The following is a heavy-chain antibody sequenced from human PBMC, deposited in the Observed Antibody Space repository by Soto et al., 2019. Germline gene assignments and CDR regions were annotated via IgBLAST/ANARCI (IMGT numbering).Heavy chain of an antibody. CDR3: AREASAVISLDY. CDR1: GYIFTAYS. V-gene: IGHV1-2*02. Sequence: ASVKVSCKASGYIFTAYSMHRVRQAPGQGLEWVGWFNPNSGDTIYAQKFQGRVTLTGDTSISTAYMELYSLTSDDTAVYFCAREASAVISLDYWGQGTLVTVSS. J-gene: IGHJ4*02. CDR2: FNPNSGDT. D-gene: IGHD6-19*01.